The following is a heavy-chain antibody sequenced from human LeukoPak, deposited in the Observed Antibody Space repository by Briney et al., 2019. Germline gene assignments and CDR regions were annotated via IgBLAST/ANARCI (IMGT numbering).Heavy chain of an antibody. V-gene: IGHV3-11*05. CDR2: ISTTSSYT. CDR1: GFTFSDYY. J-gene: IGHJ5*02. Sequence: GGSLRLSCAASGFTFSDYYMSWIRQAPGKGLEWVPYISTTSSYTDYADSVRGRFTISRDNAENLLYLQMNSLRPEDTAVYYCARDWYCSSSICYTDRNWFDPWGQGTLVTVSS. CDR3: ARDWYCSSSICYTDRNWFDP. D-gene: IGHD2-2*02.